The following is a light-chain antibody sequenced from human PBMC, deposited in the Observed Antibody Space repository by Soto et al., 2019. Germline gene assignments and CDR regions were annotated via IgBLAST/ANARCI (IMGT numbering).Light chain of an antibody. CDR1: SSNIGSNA. CDR3: AAWDGRLNGWV. J-gene: IGLJ3*02. V-gene: IGLV1-44*01. CDR2: SNN. Sequence: QSVLTQPPSASATPGQRVTISCSGSSSNIGSNAVNWYQQVPGTAPKLLVYSNNQRPSGVPDRFSGSKSGTSASLAISGLQSEDETDYYCAAWDGRLNGWVFGGGTKLTVL.